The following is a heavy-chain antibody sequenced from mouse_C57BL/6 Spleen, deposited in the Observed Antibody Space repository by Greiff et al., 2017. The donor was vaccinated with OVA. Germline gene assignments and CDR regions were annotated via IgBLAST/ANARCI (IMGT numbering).Heavy chain of an antibody. CDR3: ASERDGGYYRV. Sequence: QVQLKQPGAELVKPGASVKLSCKASGYTFTSYWITWVKQRPGQGLEWIGDIYPSSGSTNYNEKFKSKATLTVDTSSSTAYMQLSSLTSEDSAVYYGASERDGGYYRVWGTGTTVTVSS. J-gene: IGHJ1*03. CDR1: GYTFTSYW. V-gene: IGHV1-55*01. CDR2: IYPSSGST. D-gene: IGHD2-3*01.